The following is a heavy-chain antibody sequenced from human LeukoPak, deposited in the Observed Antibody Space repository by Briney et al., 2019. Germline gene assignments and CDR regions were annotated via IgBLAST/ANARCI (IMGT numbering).Heavy chain of an antibody. CDR2: ISSSSSYI. J-gene: IGHJ4*02. V-gene: IGHV3-21*01. CDR1: GFTFSSYS. D-gene: IGHD6-13*01. Sequence: GGSLRLSCAASGFTFSSYSMNWVRQAPGKGLEWVSSISSSSSYIYYADSVKGRFTISRDNAKNSLYLQMNSLRAEDTAVYYYAKHPSPQQLGTSYFDYWGQGTLVTVSS. CDR3: AKHPSPQQLGTSYFDY.